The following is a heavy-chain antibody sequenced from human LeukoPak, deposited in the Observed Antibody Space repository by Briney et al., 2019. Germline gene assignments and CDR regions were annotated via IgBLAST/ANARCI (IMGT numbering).Heavy chain of an antibody. CDR2: ISGSGSGSST. CDR1: GFTFSSSA. V-gene: IGHV3-23*01. Sequence: GGSLRLSCAASGFTFSSSAMSWVRQAPGKGLEWVSTISGSGSGSSTYYADSVKGRFTISRDNSKNTLYLQMNSLRAEDTAVYYCARGGMDVWGKGTTVIISS. CDR3: ARGGMDV. J-gene: IGHJ6*03.